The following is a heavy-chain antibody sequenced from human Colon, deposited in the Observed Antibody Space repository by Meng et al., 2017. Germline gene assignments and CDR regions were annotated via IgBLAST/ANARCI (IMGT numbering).Heavy chain of an antibody. CDR2: IYSDGRT. CDR1: GLTVNDNY. Sequence: EVQVVGTGGGVIGPGGSLRPSCAASGLTVNDNYMSWVRQAPGKGLEWVSYIYSDGRTFSADSVKGRFAISRDNSKNTLYLQMNSLRAEDTAIYYCGRGHFGLDYWGPGTLVTVSS. D-gene: IGHD3-10*01. J-gene: IGHJ4*02. CDR3: GRGHFGLDY. V-gene: IGHV3-53*02.